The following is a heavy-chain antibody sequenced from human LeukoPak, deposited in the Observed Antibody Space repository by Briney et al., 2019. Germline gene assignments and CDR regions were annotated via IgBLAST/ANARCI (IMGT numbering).Heavy chain of an antibody. CDR1: GFTFSSYA. Sequence: PGGSLRLSCAASGFTFSSYAMSWVRQAPGKGLEWVSAISGSGGSTYYADSVKGRFTISRDNSKNTLYLQMNSLRAEETAVYYCAIAAAGTHAFDIWGQGTMVTVSS. J-gene: IGHJ3*02. CDR2: ISGSGGST. D-gene: IGHD6-13*01. V-gene: IGHV3-23*01. CDR3: AIAAAGTHAFDI.